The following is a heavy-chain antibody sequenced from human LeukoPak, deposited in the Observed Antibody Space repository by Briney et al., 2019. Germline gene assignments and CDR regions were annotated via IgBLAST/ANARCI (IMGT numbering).Heavy chain of an antibody. J-gene: IGHJ4*02. D-gene: IGHD6-19*01. CDR3: ARGPKSRYSSGLDY. CDR1: GFTFSSFW. CDR2: IDADGST. Sequence: RPGGSLRLSCAASGFTFSSFWMHWVRQAPEKGLVWVSRIDADGSTNYADSVKGRFSISRDNAKNTLYLQMNSLRVEDTAVYYCARGPKSRYSSGLDYWGQGTLVTVSS. V-gene: IGHV3-74*01.